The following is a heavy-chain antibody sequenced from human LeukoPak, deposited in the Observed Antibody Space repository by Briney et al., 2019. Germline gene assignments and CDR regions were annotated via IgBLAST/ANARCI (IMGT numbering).Heavy chain of an antibody. D-gene: IGHD2-2*01. CDR3: ARAMGYCSSTSCYRHYYYYYMDV. CDR1: GGTLSSYA. Sequence: SVKVSCKASGGTLSSYAISWVRQAPGQGLEWMGGIIPIFGTANYAQKFQGRVTITADESTSTAYMELSSLRSEDTAVYYCARAMGYCSSTSCYRHYYYYYMDVWGKGTTVTVSS. CDR2: IIPIFGTA. J-gene: IGHJ6*03. V-gene: IGHV1-69*01.